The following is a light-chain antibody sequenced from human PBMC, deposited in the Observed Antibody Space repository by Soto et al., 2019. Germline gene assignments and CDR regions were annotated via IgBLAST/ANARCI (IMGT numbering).Light chain of an antibody. Sequence: IVLTQSAATLSLSPGERATLSFRARQSVHIYLAWYQQKPGQPPRLLIYDASTRATGIPARFSGSGSGADFTLTISSLEPEDFAVYYCLQRSDWWTFGQGTKVDIK. CDR3: LQRSDWWT. CDR1: QSVHIY. CDR2: DAS. V-gene: IGKV3-11*01. J-gene: IGKJ1*01.